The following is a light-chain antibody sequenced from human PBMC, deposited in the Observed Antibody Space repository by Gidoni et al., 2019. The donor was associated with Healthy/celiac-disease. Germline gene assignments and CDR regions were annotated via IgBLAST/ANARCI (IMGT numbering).Light chain of an antibody. V-gene: IGKV3-20*01. Sequence: IVFTQSPGPLSLSPGERATLYCRASQSASSSYLAWYQQKPGQAPRLLIYGASSRATGIPDRFSGSGAGTDFTLTISRLEPEDCAVYYCQQYGRFFGGGTKVEIK. J-gene: IGKJ4*01. CDR2: GAS. CDR1: QSASSSY. CDR3: QQYGRF.